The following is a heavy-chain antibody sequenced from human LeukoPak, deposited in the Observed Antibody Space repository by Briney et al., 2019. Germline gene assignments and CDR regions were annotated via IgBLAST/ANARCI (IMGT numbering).Heavy chain of an antibody. D-gene: IGHD6-19*01. Sequence: SETLSLTCVVSGDSINNNKWWSWVRQPPGKGLEWIGDVYYSGSTNYNPSLKSRVTMSVGKSKNQFLMKLNSVTAADTAVYYCTREEPEYNSGWSMDVWGQGTTVTVSS. CDR1: GDSINNNKW. V-gene: IGHV4-4*02. J-gene: IGHJ6*02. CDR2: VYYSGST. CDR3: TREEPEYNSGWSMDV.